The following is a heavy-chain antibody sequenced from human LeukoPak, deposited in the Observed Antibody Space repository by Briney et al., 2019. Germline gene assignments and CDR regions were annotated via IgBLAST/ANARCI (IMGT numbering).Heavy chain of an antibody. J-gene: IGHJ3*02. CDR3: AKVLPTEWDVPDDAFDI. CDR2: ISGSGGST. D-gene: IGHD1-26*01. Sequence: GGSLRLSCAASGFTFSSYAMSWVRQAPGKGLEWVSAISGSGGSTYYADSVKGRFTISRDNSNNTLYLQMNSLRAEDTAVYCAKVLPTEWDVPDDAFDIWGQGTTVTVSS. V-gene: IGHV3-23*01. CDR1: GFTFSSYA.